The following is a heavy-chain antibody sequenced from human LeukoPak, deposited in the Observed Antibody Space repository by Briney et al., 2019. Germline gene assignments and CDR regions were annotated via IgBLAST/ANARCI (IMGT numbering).Heavy chain of an antibody. CDR3: ARSWTIYDPMDV. D-gene: IGHD5/OR15-5a*01. CDR1: GGSISRSSYY. V-gene: IGHV4-61*05. CDR2: ISYSGIT. J-gene: IGHJ6*03. Sequence: SETLSLACTVSGGSISRSSYYWGWIRQPPGKGLEWIGYISYSGITNYNPSLKSRVTISVDTSKNQFSLKLNSVTAADTAVYYCARSWTIYDPMDVWGKGTTVTVSS.